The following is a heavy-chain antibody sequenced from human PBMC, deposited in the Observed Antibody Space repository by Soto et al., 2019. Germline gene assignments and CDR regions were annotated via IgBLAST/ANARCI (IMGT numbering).Heavy chain of an antibody. V-gene: IGHV5-51*01. J-gene: IGHJ4*02. Sequence: PGESLKISCQTSGYTSTTHWIGWVRQMPGKGLEWMVIIYPSDSDTRYSPSFQGQVTISADKSSSTVYLQWSSLKASDTAMYYCARYATGSYYAVDYWGQGTLVTVSS. D-gene: IGHD3-10*01. CDR3: ARYATGSYYAVDY. CDR1: GYTSTTHW. CDR2: IYPSDSDT.